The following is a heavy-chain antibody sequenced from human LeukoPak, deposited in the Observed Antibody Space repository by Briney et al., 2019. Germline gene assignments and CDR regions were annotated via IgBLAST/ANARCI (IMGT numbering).Heavy chain of an antibody. CDR2: IKQDGSEK. Sequence: QPGGSLRLSCAASGFTFSSYWMSWVRQAPGKGLEWVANIKQDGSEKYYVDSVKGRFAISRDNAKNSLYLQMNSLRAEDTAVYYCARDREGKYSYGLDYWGQGTLVTVSS. V-gene: IGHV3-7*03. CDR1: GFTFSSYW. J-gene: IGHJ4*02. CDR3: ARDREGKYSYGLDY. D-gene: IGHD5-18*01.